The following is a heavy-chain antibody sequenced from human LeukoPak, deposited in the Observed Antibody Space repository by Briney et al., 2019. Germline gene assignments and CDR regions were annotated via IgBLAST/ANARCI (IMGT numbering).Heavy chain of an antibody. D-gene: IGHD5-24*01. J-gene: IGHJ4*02. CDR1: GFTFSSYE. Sequence: GGSLRLSCAVSGFTFSSYEMNWVRQAPGKGLEWVSYISSSGSTIYYAYSVKRRFTISRDNDKNSLYLQMNSLRVEDTAVYYCARDSQRWGNFDSWGQGTLVSVSS. V-gene: IGHV3-48*03. CDR3: ARDSQRWGNFDS. CDR2: ISSSGSTI.